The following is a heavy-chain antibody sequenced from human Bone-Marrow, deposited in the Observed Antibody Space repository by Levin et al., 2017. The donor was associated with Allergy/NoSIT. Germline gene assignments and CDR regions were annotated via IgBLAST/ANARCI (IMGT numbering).Heavy chain of an antibody. CDR2: IKQDGSEK. J-gene: IGHJ6*02. D-gene: IGHD5-12*01. CDR1: GFTFSSYW. CDR3: ARDRRDIVAWGYGMDG. V-gene: IGHV3-7*01. Sequence: GGSLRLSCAASGFTFSSYWMSWVRQAPGKGLEWVANIKQDGSEKYYVDSVKGRFTISRDNAKNSLYLQMNSLRAEDTAVYYCARDRRDIVAWGYGMDGWGQGTTVTVSS.